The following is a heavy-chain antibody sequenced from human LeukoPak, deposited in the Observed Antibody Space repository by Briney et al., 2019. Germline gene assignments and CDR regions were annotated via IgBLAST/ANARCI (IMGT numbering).Heavy chain of an antibody. Sequence: PGGSLRLSCTASGVTFSNYGMHWVRQAPGKGLEWVAFIRNEGSIKYYATSVKGRFTISRDNSRNTLYLQINSLGAEDTAVYYCARDLPDAFFDYWGPGTLVTVSS. J-gene: IGHJ4*02. V-gene: IGHV3-30*02. CDR3: ARDLPDAFFDY. CDR1: GVTFSNYG. D-gene: IGHD2-2*01. CDR2: IRNEGSIK.